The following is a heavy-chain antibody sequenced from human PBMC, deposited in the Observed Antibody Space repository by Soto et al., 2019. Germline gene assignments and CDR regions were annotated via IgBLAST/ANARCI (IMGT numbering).Heavy chain of an antibody. CDR3: VRRRGAAAGQPWFDP. J-gene: IGHJ5*02. CDR1: GFSLSTSGVG. V-gene: IGHV2-5*02. Sequence: QITLKESGPTLVKPTQTLTLTCTFSGFSLSTSGVGVGWIRQPPGKALEWLALIYWDDDKRYSPSLKSRLTIXXDXSXXQVVLTMTNMDPVDTATYYCVRRRGAAAGQPWFDPWGQGTLVTVSS. CDR2: IYWDDDK. D-gene: IGHD6-13*01.